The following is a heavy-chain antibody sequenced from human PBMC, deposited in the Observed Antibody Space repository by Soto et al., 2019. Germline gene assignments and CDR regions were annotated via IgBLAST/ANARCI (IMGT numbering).Heavy chain of an antibody. J-gene: IGHJ4*02. CDR2: IYYSGST. Sequence: SETLSLTCTVSGGSISSGGYYWSWIRQHPGKGLEWIGYIYYSGSTYYNPSLKSRVTISVDTSKNQFSLKLSSVTAADTAVYYCARAPLDYGDYSFDYWGQGTLVTVSS. D-gene: IGHD4-17*01. CDR3: ARAPLDYGDYSFDY. CDR1: GGSISSGGYY. V-gene: IGHV4-31*03.